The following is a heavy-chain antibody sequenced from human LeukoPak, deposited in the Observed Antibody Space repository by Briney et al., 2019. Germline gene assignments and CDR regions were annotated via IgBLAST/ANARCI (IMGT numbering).Heavy chain of an antibody. CDR1: GYTFTSYY. D-gene: IGHD7-27*01. CDR2: INPSGGST. J-gene: IGHJ4*02. CDR3: ARVAPITGDADY. Sequence: ASVKVSCKASGYTFTSYYMHWVRQAPGQGLEWMGIINPSGGSTSYAQKFQGRVTMTRDTSTSTAYMELSSLRSEDTAVYYCARVAPITGDADYWGQGTLVTVSS. V-gene: IGHV1-46*01.